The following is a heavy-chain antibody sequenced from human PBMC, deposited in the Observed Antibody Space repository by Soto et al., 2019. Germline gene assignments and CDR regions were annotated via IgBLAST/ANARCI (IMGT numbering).Heavy chain of an antibody. CDR3: ARDNKQQDGYYFDY. J-gene: IGHJ4*02. D-gene: IGHD6-13*01. Sequence: PGGSLRLSCAASGFTFSSYAMHWVRQAPGKGPEWVAVISYDGSNKYYADSVKGRFTISRDNSKNTLYLQMNSLRAEDTAVYYCARDNKQQDGYYFDYWGQGTLVTVSS. CDR1: GFTFSSYA. CDR2: ISYDGSNK. V-gene: IGHV3-30-3*01.